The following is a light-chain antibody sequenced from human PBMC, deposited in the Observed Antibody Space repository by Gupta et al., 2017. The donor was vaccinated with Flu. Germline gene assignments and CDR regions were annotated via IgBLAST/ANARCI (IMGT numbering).Light chain of an antibody. CDR3: QQDNNWTSWT. V-gene: IGKV3-15*01. Sequence: EIVLTQSPATLSVSPGERATLSCRASQCVSSNLAWYQQKPGQAPRSLIYGASTKATGIPARCSGSGSGTEFMLTISSLQAEDFAVYYCQQDNNWTSWTFGPGTKVEIK. CDR1: QCVSSN. J-gene: IGKJ1*01. CDR2: GAS.